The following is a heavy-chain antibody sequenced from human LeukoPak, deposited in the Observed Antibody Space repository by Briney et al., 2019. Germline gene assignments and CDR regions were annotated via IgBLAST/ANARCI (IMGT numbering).Heavy chain of an antibody. V-gene: IGHV1-2*02. Sequence: ASVKVSCTASGYTFTGYYMHWVRQAPGQGLEWMGWINPNSGGTNYAQKFQGRVTMTRDTSISTAYMELSRLRSDDTAVYYCARDEDRKYQLLTYDYWGQGTLVTVSS. CDR1: GYTFTGYY. D-gene: IGHD2-2*01. CDR2: INPNSGGT. J-gene: IGHJ4*02. CDR3: ARDEDRKYQLLTYDY.